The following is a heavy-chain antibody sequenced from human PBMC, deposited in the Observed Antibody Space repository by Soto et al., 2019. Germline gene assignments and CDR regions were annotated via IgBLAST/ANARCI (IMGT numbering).Heavy chain of an antibody. D-gene: IGHD2-15*01. CDR1: GYTFTGYY. Sequence: GASVKVSCKASGYTFTGYYMHWVRQAPGQGLEWMGWINPNSGGTNYAQKFQGWVTMTRDTSISTAYMELSRLRSDDTAVYYCARDPGYCSGGSCRENNWFDPWGQGTLVTVSS. J-gene: IGHJ5*02. CDR3: ARDPGYCSGGSCRENNWFDP. CDR2: INPNSGGT. V-gene: IGHV1-2*04.